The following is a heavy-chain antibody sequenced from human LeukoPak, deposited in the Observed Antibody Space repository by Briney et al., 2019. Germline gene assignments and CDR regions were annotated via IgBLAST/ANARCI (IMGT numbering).Heavy chain of an antibody. J-gene: IGHJ6*03. CDR3: ARGDDYPAYYYYYYMDV. V-gene: IGHV4-34*01. CDR1: GGSFSGYY. CDR2: INHSGST. D-gene: IGHD4-11*01. Sequence: SETLSLTCAVYGGSFSGYYWGWIRQPPGKGLEWIGEINHSGSTNYNPSLKSRVTISVDTSKNQFSLKLSSVTAADTAVYYCARGDDYPAYYYYYYMDVWGKGTTVTVSS.